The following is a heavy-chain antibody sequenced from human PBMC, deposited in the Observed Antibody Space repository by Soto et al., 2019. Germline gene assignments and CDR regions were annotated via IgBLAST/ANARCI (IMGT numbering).Heavy chain of an antibody. J-gene: IGHJ4*02. Sequence: PSETLSLTCTVFGGSISTYYWSWIRQPPGKGLEWIGYVFYSGSTNYNPSLRSRVTISVDTSKNQFSLKLRSVTAADTAVYFCARVNDYGGNVADYWGQGTLVTVSS. CDR2: VFYSGST. CDR3: ARVNDYGGNVADY. V-gene: IGHV4-59*08. CDR1: GGSISTYY. D-gene: IGHD4-17*01.